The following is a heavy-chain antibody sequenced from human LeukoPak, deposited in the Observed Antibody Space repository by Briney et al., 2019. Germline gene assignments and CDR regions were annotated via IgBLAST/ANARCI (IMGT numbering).Heavy chain of an antibody. CDR3: ARDARDSGYDLNY. V-gene: IGHV1-69*04. Sequence: SVKVSCKASGGTFSSYAISWVRQAPGQGLEWMGRIIPILGIANYAQKLQGRVTMTTDTSTSTAYMELRSLRSDDTAVYYCARDARDSGYDLNYWGQGTLVTVSS. J-gene: IGHJ4*02. D-gene: IGHD5-12*01. CDR1: GGTFSSYA. CDR2: IIPILGIA.